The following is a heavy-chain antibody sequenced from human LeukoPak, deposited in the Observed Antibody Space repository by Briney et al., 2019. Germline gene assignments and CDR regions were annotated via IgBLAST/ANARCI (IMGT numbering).Heavy chain of an antibody. CDR3: ARAPVATPSEFDY. CDR2: ISYGGKA. Sequence: PSETLSLTCAVSGDSISSGGYWWSWIRQHPGKGPEWIGYISYGGKADYNPSLKSRVAISADTPKNQFSLKLSSTTAEDTAVYYCARAPVATPSEFDYWGQGTLVTVSS. D-gene: IGHD5-12*01. V-gene: IGHV4-31*11. CDR1: GDSISSGGYW. J-gene: IGHJ4*02.